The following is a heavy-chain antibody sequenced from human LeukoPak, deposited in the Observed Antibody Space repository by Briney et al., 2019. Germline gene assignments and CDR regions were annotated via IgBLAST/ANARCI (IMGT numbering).Heavy chain of an antibody. CDR3: ARLQGDSTAVFDY. V-gene: IGHV4-4*09. Sequence: SETLSLTCPVSGGSISSYYWSWIRQPPGGGLEWNGYIYTSGSTNSHPSLKSRVTISVDTSKNPFSLRLSSVTAADTAVYYCARLQGDSTAVFDYWGQGTLVSVSS. D-gene: IGHD2-21*01. J-gene: IGHJ4*02. CDR2: IYTSGST. CDR1: GGSISSYY.